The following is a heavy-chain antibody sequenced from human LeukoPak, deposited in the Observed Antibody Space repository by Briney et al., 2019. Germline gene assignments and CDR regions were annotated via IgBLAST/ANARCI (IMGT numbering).Heavy chain of an antibody. V-gene: IGHV3-9*01. CDR1: GFTFDDYA. CDR3: AKESDYDILTGYWDC. Sequence: PGGSLRLSCAASGFTFDDYAMHWVRRAPGKGLEWVSGISWNSGSIGYADSVKGRFTISRDNAKNSLYLQMNSLRAEDTALYYCAKESDYDILTGYWDCWGQGTLVTVSS. CDR2: ISWNSGSI. D-gene: IGHD3-9*01. J-gene: IGHJ4*02.